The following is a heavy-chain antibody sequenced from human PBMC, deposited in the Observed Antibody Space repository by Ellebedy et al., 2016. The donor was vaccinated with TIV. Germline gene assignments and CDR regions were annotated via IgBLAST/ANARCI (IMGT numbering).Heavy chain of an antibody. J-gene: IGHJ5*02. CDR3: TRGFYEKFDP. CDR1: GYTFTKYG. D-gene: IGHD5/OR15-5a*01. CDR2: ISGYNGDT. Sequence: ASVKVSCKASGYTFTKYGISWVRQAPGQGLEWMGWISGYNGDTNYAQKFQGRVTMTTDTSTSTVYMELRSLSFDYTAVYYCTRGFYEKFDPWGQGTLVTFS. V-gene: IGHV1-18*04.